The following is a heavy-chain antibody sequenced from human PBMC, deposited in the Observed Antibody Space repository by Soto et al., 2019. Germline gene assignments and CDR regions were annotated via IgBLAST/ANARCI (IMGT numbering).Heavy chain of an antibody. V-gene: IGHV3-33*01. CDR2: IWYDGSNK. D-gene: IGHD1-7*01. CDR1: GFTFSSYV. CDR3: ARDPQYYNWNYSGPFDY. Sequence: GGSLRLSCAASGFTFSSYVMHWVRQAPGKGLEWVAVIWYDGSNKYYADSVKGRFTISRDNSKNTLYLQMNSLRAEDTAVYYCARDPQYYNWNYSGPFDYWGQGTLVTVSS. J-gene: IGHJ4*02.